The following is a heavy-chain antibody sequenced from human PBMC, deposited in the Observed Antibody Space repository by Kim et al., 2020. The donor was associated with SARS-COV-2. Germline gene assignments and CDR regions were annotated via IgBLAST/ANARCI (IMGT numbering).Heavy chain of an antibody. CDR1: GGSISSYY. V-gene: IGHV4-59*13. Sequence: SETLSLTCTVSGGSISSYYWSWIRQPPGKGLEWIGYIYYSGSTNYNPSLKSRATISVDTSKNQFSLKLSSVTAADTAVYYCARAIRGYCSGGSCLGNYYYGMDVWGQGTTVTVSS. CDR3: ARAIRGYCSGGSCLGNYYYGMDV. J-gene: IGHJ6*02. D-gene: IGHD2-15*01. CDR2: IYYSGST.